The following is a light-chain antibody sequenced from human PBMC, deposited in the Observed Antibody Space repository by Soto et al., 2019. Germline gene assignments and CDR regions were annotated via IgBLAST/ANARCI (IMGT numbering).Light chain of an antibody. CDR2: EDH. CDR1: NSNIGSNF. J-gene: IGLJ2*01. V-gene: IGLV1-51*02. Sequence: QSALTQPPSVSAAPGQTVTIFCSGSNSNIGSNFVSWYQQVPGTAPKLLVYEDHQRPSGTPVRFSGSKSGTSATLAITGLQPGDEAHYYCGTWDTSLDSGIFGGGTKVTVL. CDR3: GTWDTSLDSGI.